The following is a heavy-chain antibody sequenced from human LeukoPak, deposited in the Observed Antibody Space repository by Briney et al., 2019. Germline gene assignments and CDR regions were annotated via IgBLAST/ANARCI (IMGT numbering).Heavy chain of an antibody. CDR3: ATRSSGWYYGMDV. D-gene: IGHD6-19*01. CDR1: GGSISSYY. J-gene: IGHJ6*02. CDR2: ISYSGRT. V-gene: IGHV4-59*08. Sequence: SETLSLTCTVSGGSISSYYWSWIRQPPGKGLEWIAYISYSGRTNYNPSLKSRVTISVDRSKNQFSLTLNSMTAADTAVYYCATRSSGWYYGMDVCGQGNTAPVSS.